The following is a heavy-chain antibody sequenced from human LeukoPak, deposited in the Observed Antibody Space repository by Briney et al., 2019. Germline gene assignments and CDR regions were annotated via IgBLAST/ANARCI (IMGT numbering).Heavy chain of an antibody. CDR2: INWNGGST. CDR1: GFTFDDYG. J-gene: IGHJ3*02. Sequence: PGGSLRLSCAASGFTFDDYGMSWVRHAPGKGLEWVSGINWNGGSTGYADSVKGRFTISRDNAMNSLYLQMNRLRAEDTALYYCARERQLKRDAFDIWGQGTMVTVSS. D-gene: IGHD6-13*01. V-gene: IGHV3-20*04. CDR3: ARERQLKRDAFDI.